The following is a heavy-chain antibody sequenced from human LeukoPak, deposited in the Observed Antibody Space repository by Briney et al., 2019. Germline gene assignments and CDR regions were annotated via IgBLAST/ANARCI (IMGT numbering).Heavy chain of an antibody. CDR3: AKQTYYYDSSGYYYLYYFDY. V-gene: IGHV1-69*01. D-gene: IGHD3-22*01. CDR1: GGTFSSYA. Sequence: SVKVSCKASGGTFSSYAISWVRQAPGQGLEWMGGIIPIFGTANYAQKFQGRVTITADESTSTAYMELSSLRSEDTAVYYCAKQTYYYDSSGYYYLYYFDYWGQGTLVTVSS. CDR2: IIPIFGTA. J-gene: IGHJ4*02.